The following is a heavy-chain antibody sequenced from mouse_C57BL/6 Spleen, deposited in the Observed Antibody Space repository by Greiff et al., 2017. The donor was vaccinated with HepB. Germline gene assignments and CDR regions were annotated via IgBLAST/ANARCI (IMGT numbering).Heavy chain of an antibody. V-gene: IGHV1-15*01. J-gene: IGHJ2*01. CDR3: TRGPY. Sequence: VKLQESGAELVRPGASVTLSCKASGYTFTDYEMHWVKQTPVHGLEWIGAIDPETGGTAYNQKFKGKAILTADKSSSTAYMELRSLTSEDSAVYYCTRGPYWGQGTTLTVSS. CDR1: GYTFTDYE. CDR2: IDPETGGT.